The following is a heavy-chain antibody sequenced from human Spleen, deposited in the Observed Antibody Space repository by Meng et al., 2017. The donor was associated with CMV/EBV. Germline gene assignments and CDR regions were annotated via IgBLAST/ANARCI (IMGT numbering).Heavy chain of an antibody. CDR3: AKVEDSSSSPYY. CDR2: ISGTGFTI. J-gene: IGHJ4*02. CDR1: GFTFSSYA. V-gene: IGHV3-23*01. D-gene: IGHD6-6*01. Sequence: GESLKISCAASGFTFSSYAMTWVRRAPGKGLEWVSTISGTGFTIYYADSVKGRFTISRDNSKNSLYLQMNSLRAEDTAVYYCAKVEDSSSSPYYWGQGTLVTVSS.